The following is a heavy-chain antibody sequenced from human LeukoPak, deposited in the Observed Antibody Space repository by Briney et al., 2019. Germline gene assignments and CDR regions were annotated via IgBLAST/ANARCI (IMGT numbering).Heavy chain of an antibody. J-gene: IGHJ4*02. CDR3: ARGRDYYDSGGYLFDY. D-gene: IGHD3-22*01. Sequence: SVKVSCKASGGTFSSYAISWVRQAPGQGLEWMGGIIPIFGTANYAQKFQGRVTITTDESTSTAYMELSSLRSEDTAVYYCARGRDYYDSGGYLFDYWGQGTLVTVSS. CDR1: GGTFSSYA. V-gene: IGHV1-69*05. CDR2: IIPIFGTA.